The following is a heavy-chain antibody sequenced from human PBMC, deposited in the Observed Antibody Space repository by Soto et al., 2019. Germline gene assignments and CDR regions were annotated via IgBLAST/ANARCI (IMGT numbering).Heavy chain of an antibody. V-gene: IGHV1-69*06. J-gene: IGHJ6*02. Sequence: SVKVSFKASGGTFSSYAISWLRQAPGQGLEWMGGIIPIFGTANYAQKFQGRVTITADKSTSTAYMELSSLRSEDTAVYYCAREEQLVSNPIGYSCGMDVWGQGTTVTVSS. CDR2: IIPIFGTA. D-gene: IGHD6-6*01. CDR1: GGTFSSYA. CDR3: AREEQLVSNPIGYSCGMDV.